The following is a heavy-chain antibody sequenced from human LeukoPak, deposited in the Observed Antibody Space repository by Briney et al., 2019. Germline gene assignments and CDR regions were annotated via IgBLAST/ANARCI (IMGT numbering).Heavy chain of an antibody. D-gene: IGHD3-22*01. CDR1: GGSISSHY. J-gene: IGHJ4*02. V-gene: IGHV4-59*11. Sequence: SETLSLTCTVSGGSISSHYWSWIRQPPGKGLEWTGYIYYSGSTNYNPSLKSRVTISVDTSKNQFSLKLSSVTAADTAVYYCARDRYYDSSGYYYRFFDYWGQGTLVTVSS. CDR3: ARDRYYDSSGYYYRFFDY. CDR2: IYYSGST.